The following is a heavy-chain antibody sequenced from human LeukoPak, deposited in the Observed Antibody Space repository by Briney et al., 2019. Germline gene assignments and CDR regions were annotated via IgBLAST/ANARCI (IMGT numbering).Heavy chain of an antibody. Sequence: GGSLRLSCAASGFSFSNYWMSWVRQAPGKGLEWVSGINWNGGSIGYAASVKGRFTIPRANAKNSLYLQMNSLRAEDTALYYCARDGRSFDYWGQGTLVTVSS. CDR1: GFSFSNYW. CDR3: ARDGRSFDY. V-gene: IGHV3-20*04. J-gene: IGHJ4*02. CDR2: INWNGGSI.